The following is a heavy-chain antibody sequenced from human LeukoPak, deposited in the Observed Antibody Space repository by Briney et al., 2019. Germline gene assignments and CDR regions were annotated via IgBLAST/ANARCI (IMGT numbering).Heavy chain of an antibody. J-gene: IGHJ5*02. Sequence: GASVKVSCKASGYTFTSYGISWVRQAPGQGLEWMGWISAYNGNTNYAQKLQGRVTMTTDTSTSTAYMELRSLRSDDTAVYYCARDPTGITIFGVGWDWFDHWGQGTLVTVSS. CDR1: GYTFTSYG. D-gene: IGHD3-3*01. V-gene: IGHV1-18*01. CDR3: ARDPTGITIFGVGWDWFDH. CDR2: ISAYNGNT.